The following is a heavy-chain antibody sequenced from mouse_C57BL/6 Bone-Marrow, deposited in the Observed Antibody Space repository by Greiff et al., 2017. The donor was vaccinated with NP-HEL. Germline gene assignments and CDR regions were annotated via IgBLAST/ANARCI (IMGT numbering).Heavy chain of an antibody. Sequence: QVQLMQSGADLARPGASVKMSCKASGYTFTSYTMHWVQQRPGQGLEWIGYINPSSGYNKDTQKFKDTDTLTADKSTSTAYMQLTSLTSEDSAVYSCAKHYYGPFDDWGKGTTLTVSS. D-gene: IGHD1-2*01. CDR3: AKHYYGPFDD. J-gene: IGHJ2*01. CDR2: INPSSGYN. V-gene: IGHV1-4*01. CDR1: GYTFTSYT.